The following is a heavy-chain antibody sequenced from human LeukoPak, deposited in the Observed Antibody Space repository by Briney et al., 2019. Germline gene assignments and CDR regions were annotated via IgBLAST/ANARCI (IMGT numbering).Heavy chain of an antibody. CDR3: ARDSPGYLAYDS. CDR1: GFTFSSYE. J-gene: IGHJ4*02. V-gene: IGHV3-48*03. Sequence: GGSLRLSCAASGFTFSSYEMNWVRQAPGKGLEWVSYISSSGSTIYYADSVKGRFTISRDNAKNSLYLQMNSLRAEDTAVYHCARDSPGYLAYDSWGQGTLVTVSP. D-gene: IGHD1-1*01. CDR2: ISSSGSTI.